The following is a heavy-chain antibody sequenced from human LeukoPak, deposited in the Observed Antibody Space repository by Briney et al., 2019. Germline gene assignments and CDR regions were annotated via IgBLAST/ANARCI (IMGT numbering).Heavy chain of an antibody. CDR1: GGSISTYY. CDR3: ARDPSSGWYYFDD. D-gene: IGHD6-19*01. J-gene: IGHJ4*02. CDR2: IYTSGST. V-gene: IGHV4-4*07. Sequence: SETLSLTCTVSGGSISTYYWSWIRQPPGKGLEWTGRIYTSGSTNYNPSLKSRVTMSVDTSKNQFSLKLTSVTAADTAVYYCARDPSSGWYYFDDWGQGTLVTVSS.